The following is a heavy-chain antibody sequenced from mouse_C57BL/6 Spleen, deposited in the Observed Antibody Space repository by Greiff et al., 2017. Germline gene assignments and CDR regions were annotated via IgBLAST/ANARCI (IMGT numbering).Heavy chain of an antibody. CDR1: GFTFSSYA. CDR2: ISSGGDYI. Sequence: EVQLVESGEGLVKPGGSLKLSCAASGFTFSSYAMSWVRQTPEKRLEWVAYISSGGDYIYYADTVKGRFTISRDNARNTLYLQMSSLKSEDTAMYYCTRDGVKSCFDYGGQGTTLTVFS. V-gene: IGHV5-9-1*02. CDR3: TRDGVKSCFDY. J-gene: IGHJ2*01. D-gene: IGHD2-3*01.